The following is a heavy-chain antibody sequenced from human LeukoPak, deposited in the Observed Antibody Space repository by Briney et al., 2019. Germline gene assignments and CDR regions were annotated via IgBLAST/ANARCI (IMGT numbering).Heavy chain of an antibody. CDR1: GFTFSSYG. Sequence: GGPLRLSCAASGFTFSSYGMHWVRQAPGKGLEWVAVISYDGSNKYYADSVKGRFTISRDNSKNTLYLQMNSLRAEDTAVYYCARDLGRYYYDSSGYSLPRGLDYWGQGTLVTVSP. CDR3: ARDLGRYYYDSSGYSLPRGLDY. J-gene: IGHJ4*02. D-gene: IGHD3-22*01. CDR2: ISYDGSNK. V-gene: IGHV3-30*03.